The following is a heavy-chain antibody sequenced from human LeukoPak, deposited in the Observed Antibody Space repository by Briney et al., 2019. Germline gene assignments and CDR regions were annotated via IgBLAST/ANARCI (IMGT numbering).Heavy chain of an antibody. D-gene: IGHD1-1*01. CDR3: ARETGQRTFDY. CDR1: GFTFSSYG. J-gene: IGHJ4*02. CDR2: ISYDGSNK. V-gene: IGHV3-30*03. Sequence: PGGSLRLSCAASGFTFSSYGMHWVRQAPGKGLEWVAVISYDGSNKYYADSVKGRFTISRDDSKNTLYLQLNSLRAEDTAVYYCARETGQRTFDYWGQGTLVTVSS.